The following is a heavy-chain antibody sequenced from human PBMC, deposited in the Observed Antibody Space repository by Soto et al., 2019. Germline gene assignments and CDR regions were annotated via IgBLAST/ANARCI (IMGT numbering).Heavy chain of an antibody. CDR3: ASEGDSSSSGDAFDI. D-gene: IGHD6-6*01. CDR2: ISYDGSTQ. J-gene: IGHJ3*02. V-gene: IGHV3-30-3*01. CDR1: GFTFRTYA. Sequence: QVHLVESGGGVVQPGRSLRLSCAVSGFTFRTYAMHWVRQAPGKGLDWVAVISYDGSTQYYADSVKGRFTISRDYSKNTLFLQMNSLRAEDTAVYHCASEGDSSSSGDAFDIWGQGTMVTVSS.